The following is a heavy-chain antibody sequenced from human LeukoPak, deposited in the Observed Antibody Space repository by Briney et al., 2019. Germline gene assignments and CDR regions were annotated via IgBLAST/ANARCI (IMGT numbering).Heavy chain of an antibody. CDR2: IYTSGST. Sequence: SETLSLTCTVSGGSISSGSYYWSWIRQPAGKGLEWIGRIYTSGSTNYNPSLKSRVTISVDTSKNQFSLKLSSVTAADTAVYYCARGVPNMGFDPWGQGTLVTVSS. CDR1: GGSISSGSYY. V-gene: IGHV4-61*02. D-gene: IGHD3-10*01. CDR3: ARGVPNMGFDP. J-gene: IGHJ5*02.